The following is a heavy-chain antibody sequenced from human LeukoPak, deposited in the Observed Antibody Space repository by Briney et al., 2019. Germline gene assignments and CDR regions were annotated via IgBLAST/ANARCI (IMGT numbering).Heavy chain of an antibody. D-gene: IGHD6-19*01. CDR3: VRSPGYSSGWFDY. V-gene: IGHV4-59*08. Sequence: PSETLSLTCTVSGGSISSFYWSWIRQPPGKGLEYIGDIYYTGSTNYNPSLNSRVTMSVDTSKNQFSLKLTSVTAAGTALYYCVRSPGYSSGWFDYWGHGTLVTVSS. CDR2: IYYTGST. J-gene: IGHJ5*01. CDR1: GGSISSFY.